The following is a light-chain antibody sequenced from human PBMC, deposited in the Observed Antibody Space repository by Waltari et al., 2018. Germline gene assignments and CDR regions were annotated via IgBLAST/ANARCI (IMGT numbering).Light chain of an antibody. V-gene: IGKV3-20*01. Sequence: EIVLTPSPGTVSLSPGDRATFSCWASQSVSTYLAWSQQQPGQAPRLLIYHAPTRATGIPDRFSGSGSGTDFSLTISRLEPEDFAMYYCHQYVESPATFGQGTKVEIK. CDR2: HAP. CDR3: HQYVESPAT. J-gene: IGKJ1*01. CDR1: QSVSTY.